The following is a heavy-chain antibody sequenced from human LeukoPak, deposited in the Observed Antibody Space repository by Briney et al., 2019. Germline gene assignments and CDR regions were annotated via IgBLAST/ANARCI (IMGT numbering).Heavy chain of an antibody. J-gene: IGHJ4*02. Sequence: XVXXXXXQGLEWMGWMNPNSGNTGYAQKFQGRVTMTRNTSISTAYMELSSLRSEDTAVYYCARGIKYGGADYWGQGTLVTVSS. D-gene: IGHD2-21*01. V-gene: IGHV1-8*01. CDR2: MNPNSGNT. CDR3: ARGIKYGGADY.